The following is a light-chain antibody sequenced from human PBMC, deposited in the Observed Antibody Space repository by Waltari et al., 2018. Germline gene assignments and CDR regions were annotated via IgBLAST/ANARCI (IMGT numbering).Light chain of an antibody. Sequence: QSALTQPAYVSGSPGQSITISCTGTSIDVGGYNYVSLYQQHPGKAPNLMIYDVSQRPSGGSNRFSGSKSGHTACLTLAGLQAEDEADYYCCSYAGSSTFGFGTGTKVTVL. CDR3: CSYAGSSTFG. J-gene: IGLJ1*01. CDR1: SIDVGGYNY. V-gene: IGLV2-23*02. CDR2: DVS.